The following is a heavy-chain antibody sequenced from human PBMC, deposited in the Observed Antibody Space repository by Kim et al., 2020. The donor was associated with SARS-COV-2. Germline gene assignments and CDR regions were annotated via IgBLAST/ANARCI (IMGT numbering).Heavy chain of an antibody. Sequence: SVKGRFTISRDNAKNSLYLQMNSLRAEDTDVYYCARVEYCSSTSCYVDYYWGQGTLVTVSS. CDR3: ARVEYCSSTSCYVDYY. J-gene: IGHJ4*02. V-gene: IGHV3-21*01. D-gene: IGHD2-2*01.